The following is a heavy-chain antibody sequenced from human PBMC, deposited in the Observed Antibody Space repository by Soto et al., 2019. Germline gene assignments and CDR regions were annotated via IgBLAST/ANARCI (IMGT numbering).Heavy chain of an antibody. CDR3: PAPACAATGCSPPQNLDH. CDR2: INPLSGIP. V-gene: IGHV1-69*09. CDR1: GGTFVRHV. D-gene: IGHD2-2*01. J-gene: IGHJ4*02. Sequence: QVQLVQSGAKVKKPASSVKVSCKTSGGTFVRHVISWVRQAPGQGTVWMGKINPLSGIPNYAKKFQDRVTFTADTDSSTAHMELSRPRSDDPALYYSPAPACAATGCSPPQNLDHWGPGTLVTVSS.